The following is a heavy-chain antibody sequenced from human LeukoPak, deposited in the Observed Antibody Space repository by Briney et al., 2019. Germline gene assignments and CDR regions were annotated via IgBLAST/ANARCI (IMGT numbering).Heavy chain of an antibody. Sequence: GECLKSSCQGSGYSFSSYWIAWVRQMPGKGLEWMGVIYPSDSHTTYSPSFQGQVTISADKSINTAYLQWNSLQASDTAIYYCARVVGAAPFDYWGQGTLVTVSS. CDR3: ARVVGAAPFDY. V-gene: IGHV5-51*01. CDR1: GYSFSSYW. CDR2: IYPSDSHT. D-gene: IGHD2-2*01. J-gene: IGHJ4*02.